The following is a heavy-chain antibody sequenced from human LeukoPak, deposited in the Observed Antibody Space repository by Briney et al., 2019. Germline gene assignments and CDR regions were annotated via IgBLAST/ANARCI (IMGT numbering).Heavy chain of an antibody. CDR1: GFTFSSYS. J-gene: IGHJ3*02. CDR2: ISYDGSNK. V-gene: IGHV3-30*03. CDR3: ARIGGYSSSWDLWGAFDI. D-gene: IGHD6-13*01. Sequence: GGSLRPSCAASGFTFSSYSMNWVRQAPGKGLEWVAVISYDGSNKYYADSVKGRFTISRDNSKNTLYLQMNSLRAEDTAVYYCARIGGYSSSWDLWGAFDIWGQGTMVTVSS.